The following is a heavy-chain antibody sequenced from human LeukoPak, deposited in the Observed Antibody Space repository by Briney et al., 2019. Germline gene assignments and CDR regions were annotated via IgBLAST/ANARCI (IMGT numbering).Heavy chain of an antibody. CDR2: ISYDGSNK. J-gene: IGHJ4*02. Sequence: GGSLRLSCAASGFTFSSYAMHWVRQAPGKGLEWVAVISYDGSNKYYADSVKGRFTISRDNSKNTLYLQMNSLRAEDTAMYYCARGYSGSGRTYWGQGTLVTVSS. V-gene: IGHV3-30-3*01. CDR3: ARGYSGSGRTY. D-gene: IGHD3-10*01. CDR1: GFTFSSYA.